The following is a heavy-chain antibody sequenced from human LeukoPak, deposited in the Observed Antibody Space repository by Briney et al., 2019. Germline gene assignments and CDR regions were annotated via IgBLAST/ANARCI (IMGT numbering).Heavy chain of an antibody. Sequence: SVKVSCKASGGTFRSYAISWVRQAPGQGLEWMGRIIPILGIANYAQKFQGRVAITADKSTSTAYMELSSLRSEDTAVYYCARGAVVRGVIIRYFDYWGQGTLVTVSS. V-gene: IGHV1-69*04. CDR2: IIPILGIA. CDR1: GGTFRSYA. J-gene: IGHJ4*02. D-gene: IGHD3-10*01. CDR3: ARGAVVRGVIIRYFDY.